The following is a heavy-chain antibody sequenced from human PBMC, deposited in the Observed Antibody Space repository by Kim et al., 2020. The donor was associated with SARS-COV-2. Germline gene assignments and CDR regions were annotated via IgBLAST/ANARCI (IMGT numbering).Heavy chain of an antibody. J-gene: IGHJ6*02. CDR3: ARRYFDWLQIYYYYGMDV. D-gene: IGHD3-9*01. Sequence: GGSLRLSCAASGFTFSSYAMHWVRQAPGKGLEWVAVISYDGSNKYYADSVKGRFTISRDNSKNTLYLQMNSLRAEDTAVYYCARRYFDWLQIYYYYGMDVWGQGTTVTVS. CDR2: ISYDGSNK. V-gene: IGHV3-30*04. CDR1: GFTFSSYA.